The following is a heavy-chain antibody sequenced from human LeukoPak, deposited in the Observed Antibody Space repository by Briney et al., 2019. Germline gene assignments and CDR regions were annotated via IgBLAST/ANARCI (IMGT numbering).Heavy chain of an antibody. CDR1: GFTFGSYG. CDR3: AKDPRDHSYGWSWRYFDY. J-gene: IGHJ4*02. V-gene: IGHV3-30*02. D-gene: IGHD5-18*01. CDR2: IRYDGSNK. Sequence: GGSRRPSCAASGFTFGSYGMQWVRQAAGKGLEWVAFIRYDGSNKYYSDSVQGRFTISRDNSKNTLYLPMNSLRPEDTAVYYCAKDPRDHSYGWSWRYFDYWGQGTLVTVSS.